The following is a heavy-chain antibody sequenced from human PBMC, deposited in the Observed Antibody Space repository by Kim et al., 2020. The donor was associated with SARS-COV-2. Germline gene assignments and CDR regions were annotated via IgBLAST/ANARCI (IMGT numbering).Heavy chain of an antibody. Sequence: GGSLRLSCAAAGFTVSDHYLSWVRQAPGKGLERISMIHTDGTTYYADSVMGRFTISRDTSKNTLYLQMNNLRAEDTAVYYCRRGHWGDSPSWGQGTRITISS. CDR2: IHTDGTT. V-gene: IGHV3-53*01. J-gene: IGHJ4*02. CDR3: RRGHWGDSPS. CDR1: GFTVSDHY. D-gene: IGHD2-21*02.